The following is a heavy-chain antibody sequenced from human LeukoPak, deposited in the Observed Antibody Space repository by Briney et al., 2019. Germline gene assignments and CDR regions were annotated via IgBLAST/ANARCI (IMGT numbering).Heavy chain of an antibody. D-gene: IGHD6-13*01. CDR3: ARDEGIAAAFFDY. CDR1: GFTFSSYG. V-gene: IGHV3-23*01. Sequence: GGSLRLSCAASGFTFSSYGMSWVRQAPGKGLEWVSAISGSGGSTYYADSVKGRFTISRDNSKNSLYLQMNSLRAEDTAVYYCARDEGIAAAFFDYWGQGTLVTVSS. CDR2: ISGSGGST. J-gene: IGHJ4*02.